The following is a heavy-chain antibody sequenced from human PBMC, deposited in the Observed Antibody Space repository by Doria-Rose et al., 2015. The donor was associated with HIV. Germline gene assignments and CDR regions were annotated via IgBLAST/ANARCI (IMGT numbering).Heavy chain of an antibody. CDR2: IFSDDER. Sequence: QITLKESGPVLVKPTETLTLTRTVSGVSLSSPGMGVSWIRQPPGKALEWLANIFSDDERSYKTSLKSSLTISRGTSKSQVVLTMTDMDPVDTATYYCARIKSSRWYHKYYFDFWGQGTLVIVSA. CDR1: GVSLSSPGMG. V-gene: IGHV2-26*01. J-gene: IGHJ4*02. D-gene: IGHD6-13*01. CDR3: ARIKSSRWYHKYYFDF.